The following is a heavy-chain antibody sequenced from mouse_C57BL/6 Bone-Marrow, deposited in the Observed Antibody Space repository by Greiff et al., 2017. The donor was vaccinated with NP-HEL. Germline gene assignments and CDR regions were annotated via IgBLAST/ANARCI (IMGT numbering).Heavy chain of an antibody. Sequence: EVQLVESGGDLVKPGGSLKLSCAASGFTFSSYGMSWVRQTPDKRLEWVATISSGGSYTYSPDSVKGRFTISRANAKNTQYLQMSSLKSEDTAMYYCASRITTVLEDWYFEVWGTGTTVTVSS. J-gene: IGHJ1*03. V-gene: IGHV5-6*01. CDR1: GFTFSSYG. D-gene: IGHD1-1*01. CDR3: ASRITTVLEDWYFEV. CDR2: ISSGGSYT.